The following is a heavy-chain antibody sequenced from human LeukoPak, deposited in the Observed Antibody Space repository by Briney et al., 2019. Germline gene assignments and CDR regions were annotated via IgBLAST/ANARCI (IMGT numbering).Heavy chain of an antibody. CDR3: AKDGLAYCGGDCYSDDYYYYMDV. V-gene: IGHV3-30*02. CDR2: IRYGGNNK. J-gene: IGHJ6*03. D-gene: IGHD2-21*02. Sequence: GGSLRLSCAASGFTFSSYGLHWVRQAPGKGLERVTFIRYGGNNKYYADSVKGRFTISRDNSKNTLYLQMNSLRAEDTAVYYCAKDGLAYCGGDCYSDDYYYYMDVWGKGTTVTISS. CDR1: GFTFSSYG.